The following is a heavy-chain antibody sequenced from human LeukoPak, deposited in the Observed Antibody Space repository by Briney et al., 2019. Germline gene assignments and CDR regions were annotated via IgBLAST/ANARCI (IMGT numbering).Heavy chain of an antibody. Sequence: GGSLRLSCAASGFTFSIYWMHWVRQTPGEGLQWVARLNSDGSITNYADSVKGRFTISRDNAKNTLFLQMNGLRAEDTASYYCVREYCGGDCYPDFWGQGTLVTVSS. CDR1: GFTFSIYW. D-gene: IGHD2-21*02. CDR3: VREYCGGDCYPDF. CDR2: LNSDGSIT. J-gene: IGHJ4*02. V-gene: IGHV3-74*01.